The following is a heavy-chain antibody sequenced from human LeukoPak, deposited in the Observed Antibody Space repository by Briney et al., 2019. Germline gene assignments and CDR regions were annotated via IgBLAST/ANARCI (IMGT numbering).Heavy chain of an antibody. CDR3: ARATTVTTIDH. Sequence: GGSLGLSCAASGFTFSSYEMNWVRQAPGKGLEWVSYISSTDSTIYYADSVKGRFTISRDNAKNSLYLQMSSLRAEDTAVYYCARATTVTTIDHWGQGTLVTVSS. CDR1: GFTFSSYE. D-gene: IGHD4-17*01. V-gene: IGHV3-48*03. J-gene: IGHJ4*02. CDR2: ISSTDSTI.